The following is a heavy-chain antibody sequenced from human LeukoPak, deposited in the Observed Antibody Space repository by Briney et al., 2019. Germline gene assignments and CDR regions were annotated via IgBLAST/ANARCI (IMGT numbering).Heavy chain of an antibody. CDR1: GCSISSYY. Sequence: SETLSLTCTVSGCSISSYYWSWIRQPPGKGLEWIGYIYTSGSTNYNPSLKSRVTISVDTSKNQFSLKLSSVTAADTAVYYCARQRYYYDSSGYYYDYWGQGTLVTVSS. V-gene: IGHV4-4*09. CDR3: ARQRYYYDSSGYYYDY. J-gene: IGHJ4*02. CDR2: IYTSGST. D-gene: IGHD3-22*01.